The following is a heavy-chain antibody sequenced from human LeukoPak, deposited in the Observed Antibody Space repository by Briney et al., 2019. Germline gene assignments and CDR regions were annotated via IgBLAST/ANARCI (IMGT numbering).Heavy chain of an antibody. D-gene: IGHD5-18*01. Sequence: SGTLSLTCAVSGGSISSSNWWSWVRQPPGKGLEWIGEIYHSGSTNYNPSLKSRVTISVDKSKNQFSLKLSSVTAADTAVYYCARGGGYNPFNWFDPWGQGTLVTVSS. CDR1: GGSISSSNW. CDR2: IYHSGST. CDR3: ARGGGYNPFNWFDP. V-gene: IGHV4-4*02. J-gene: IGHJ5*02.